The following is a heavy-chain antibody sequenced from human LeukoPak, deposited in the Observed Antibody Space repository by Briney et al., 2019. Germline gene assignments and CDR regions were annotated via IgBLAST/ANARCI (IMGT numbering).Heavy chain of an antibody. J-gene: IGHJ4*02. CDR2: IYSGGST. CDR1: GFTVSTNY. Sequence: GGSLRLSCAASGFTVSTNYMTWVRQAPGKGLEWVSVIYSGGSTYYADSVKGRFTISRHNSKNTLYLQMNSLRAEDTAVYYCAGTEMTTTYFDYWGQGTLVTVSS. D-gene: IGHD5-24*01. V-gene: IGHV3-53*04. CDR3: AGTEMTTTYFDY.